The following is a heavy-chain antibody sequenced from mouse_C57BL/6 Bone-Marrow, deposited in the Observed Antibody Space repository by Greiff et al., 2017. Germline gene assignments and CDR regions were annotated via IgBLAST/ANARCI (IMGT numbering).Heavy chain of an antibody. J-gene: IGHJ2*01. CDR1: GFNIKDDY. Sequence: VQLQQSGAELVRPRASVKLSCTASGFNIKDDYMHWVKQRPEQGLEWIGWIDPENGDTEYASKFQGKATITADTSSNTAYLQLSSLTSEDTAVYYCTPRLYYFDYWGQGTTLTVSS. CDR2: IDPENGDT. V-gene: IGHV14-4*01. CDR3: TPRLYYFDY.